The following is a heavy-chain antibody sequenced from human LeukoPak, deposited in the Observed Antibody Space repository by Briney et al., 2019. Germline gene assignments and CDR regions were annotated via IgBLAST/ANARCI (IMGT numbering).Heavy chain of an antibody. V-gene: IGHV4-4*09. CDR1: GGSISSYY. CDR3: ARHHSSSWSYYYYYYMDV. CDR2: IYTSGST. Sequence: SETLSLTCIVSGGSISSYYWSWIRQPPGKGLEWIGYIYTSGSTNYNPSLKSRVTISVDTSKNQFSLKLSSVTAADTAVYYCARHHSSSWSYYYYYYMDVWGKGTTVTVSS. D-gene: IGHD6-13*01. J-gene: IGHJ6*03.